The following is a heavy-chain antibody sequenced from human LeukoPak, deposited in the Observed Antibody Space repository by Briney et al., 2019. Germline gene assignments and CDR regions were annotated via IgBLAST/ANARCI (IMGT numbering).Heavy chain of an antibody. D-gene: IGHD3-3*01. CDR3: ARDEDWSGYYGAFDI. V-gene: IGHV3-74*01. J-gene: IGHJ3*02. CDR1: GFTFSIYW. CDR2: INSDGSST. Sequence: GVLRLSCAASGFTFSIYWMHWVRQAPGKGLAWVSRINSDGSSTSYADSVKGRSTISRDNAKNTLYLQMNSLRAEDTAVYYCARDEDWSGYYGAFDIWGQGTMVTVSS.